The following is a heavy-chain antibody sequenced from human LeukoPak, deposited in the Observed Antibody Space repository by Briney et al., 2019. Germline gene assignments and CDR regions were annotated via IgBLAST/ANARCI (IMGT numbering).Heavy chain of an antibody. CDR1: GFTFSDST. Sequence: GGSLRLSCAASGFTFSDSTMHWVRQASGKGLEWVGRIRNKANNYATAYATSVKGRFTLSRDDSKNTAYLQMNSLKTEDAALYYCVRGAASGSYYGLGVWGQGATVTVSS. CDR2: IRNKANNYAT. D-gene: IGHD1-26*01. V-gene: IGHV3-73*01. CDR3: VRGAASGSYYGLGV. J-gene: IGHJ6*02.